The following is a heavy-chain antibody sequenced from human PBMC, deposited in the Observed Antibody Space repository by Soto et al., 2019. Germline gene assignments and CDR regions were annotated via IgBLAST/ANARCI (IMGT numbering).Heavy chain of an antibody. CDR1: GYSFTSYW. CDR2: IYPGDSDT. CDR3: ATSRRGFRMLSAFDI. J-gene: IGHJ3*02. V-gene: IGHV5-51*01. Sequence: GESLKISCKGSGYSFTSYWIGWVRQMPGKGLEWMGIIYPGDSDTRYSPSFQGHVTISADKSISTAYLQWSSLKASDTAMYYCATSRRGFRMLSAFDIWGQGTMVTVSS. D-gene: IGHD3-10*01.